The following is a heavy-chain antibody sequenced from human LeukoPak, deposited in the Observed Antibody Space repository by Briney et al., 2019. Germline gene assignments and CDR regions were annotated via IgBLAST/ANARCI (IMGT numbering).Heavy chain of an antibody. D-gene: IGHD3-3*01. V-gene: IGHV1-46*01. Sequence: ASVKVSCKASGYTFTSYYMHWVRQAPGQGLEWMGIINPSGGSTSYAQKFQGRVTMTRDTSTSTVYMELNSLRAEDTAVYYCARDRILEWLLFRRLYYYYGMDVWGQGTTVTVSS. J-gene: IGHJ6*02. CDR1: GYTFTSYY. CDR3: ARDRILEWLLFRRLYYYYGMDV. CDR2: INPSGGST.